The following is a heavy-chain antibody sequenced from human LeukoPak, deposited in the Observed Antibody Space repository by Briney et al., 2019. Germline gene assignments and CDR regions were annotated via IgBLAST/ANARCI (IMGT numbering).Heavy chain of an antibody. CDR2: INHSGST. J-gene: IGHJ4*02. CDR3: ASRGATIFLFDY. D-gene: IGHD5-12*01. CDR1: GGSFSGYY. V-gene: IGHV4-34*01. Sequence: SETLSLTCAVYGGSFSGYYWSWIRQPPGKGLEWIGEINHSGSTNHNPSLKSRVTISVDTSKNQFSLKLSSVTAADTAVYYCASRGATIFLFDYWGQGTLVTVSS.